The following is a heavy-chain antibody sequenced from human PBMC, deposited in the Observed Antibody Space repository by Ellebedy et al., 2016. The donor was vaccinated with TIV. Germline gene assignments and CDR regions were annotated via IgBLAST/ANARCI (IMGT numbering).Heavy chain of an antibody. CDR3: ARQDYYDSSGPRGWFDP. V-gene: IGHV5-51*01. D-gene: IGHD3-22*01. CDR1: GYSFTSYW. J-gene: IGHJ5*02. Sequence: GGSLRLXXKGSGYSFTSYWIGWVRQMPGKGLEWMGIIYPGDSDTRYSPSFQGHVTISADKSISTAYLQWSSLKASDTAMYYCARQDYYDSSGPRGWFDPWGQGTLVTVSS. CDR2: IYPGDSDT.